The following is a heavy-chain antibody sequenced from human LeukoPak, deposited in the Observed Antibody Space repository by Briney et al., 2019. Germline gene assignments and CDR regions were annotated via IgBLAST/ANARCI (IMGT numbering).Heavy chain of an antibody. CDR3: ARSDLGELSLYADY. D-gene: IGHD3-16*02. J-gene: IGHJ4*02. Sequence: SVKVSCKASGYTFTSYGISWVRQAPGQGLEWMGWISAYNGNTNYAQKLEGRVTMTTDTSTSTAYMELRSLRSDDTAVYYCARSDLGELSLYADYWGQGTLVTVSS. CDR2: ISAYNGNT. V-gene: IGHV1-18*01. CDR1: GYTFTSYG.